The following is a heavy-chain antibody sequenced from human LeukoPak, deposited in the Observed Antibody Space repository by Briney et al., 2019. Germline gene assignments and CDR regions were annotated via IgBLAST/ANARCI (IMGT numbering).Heavy chain of an antibody. V-gene: IGHV3-23*01. J-gene: IGHJ4*02. CDR2: ISGSGGST. CDR3: AKDSDRGYSYGYSGGFDY. D-gene: IGHD5-18*01. Sequence: GGSLRLSCAASGFTFSSYAMSWVRQAPGKGLGWVSAISGSGGSTYYADSVKGRFTISRDNSKNTLYLQMNSLRAEDTAVYYCAKDSDRGYSYGYSGGFDYWGQGTLVTLSS. CDR1: GFTFSSYA.